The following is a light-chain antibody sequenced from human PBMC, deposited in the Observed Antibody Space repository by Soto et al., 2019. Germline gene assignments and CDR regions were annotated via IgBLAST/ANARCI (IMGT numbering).Light chain of an antibody. CDR3: QQQGNSPQP. CDR2: GAA. CDR1: QSVVGH. Sequence: TQAPCILSASSGEGAHLSCRASQSVVGHLAWYQQKPGQAPRLVIYGAADSTTGIPDRFTVSGSGTDITLTITRPGPQADAVDYYQQQGNSPQPLGQGTKVDI. J-gene: IGKJ1*01. V-gene: IGKV3-20*01.